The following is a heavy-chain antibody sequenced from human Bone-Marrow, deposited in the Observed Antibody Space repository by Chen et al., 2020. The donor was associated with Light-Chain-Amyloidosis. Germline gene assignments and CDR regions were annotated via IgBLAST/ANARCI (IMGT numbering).Heavy chain of an antibody. D-gene: IGHD6-19*01. J-gene: IGHJ4*02. CDR2: IYHSGSA. CDR3: ARVYWPIPVSGTFGALDY. CDR1: GASISSNYW. V-gene: IGHV4-4*02. Sequence: QVQLQESGPGLVEPSGTLSLTCTVSGASISSNYWWSWVRQPPGKGLERIGEIYHSGSANYNPSLRSRLTISLDKSNNQFSLRVSSVTAADTAVYYCARVYWPIPVSGTFGALDYWGQGILVTVSS.